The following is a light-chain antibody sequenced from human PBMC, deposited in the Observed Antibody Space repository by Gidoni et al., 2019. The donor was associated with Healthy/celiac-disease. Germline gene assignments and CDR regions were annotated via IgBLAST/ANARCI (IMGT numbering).Light chain of an antibody. Sequence: EIVCTQSPATLAVSPGERATLSCRSGQRVSSYVAWYQQKPGQAPRLLIYDASNRATGIPARFSGSGSGTDFTLTISSLEPEDFAVYYCQQRSNRITFGQGTQLEIK. V-gene: IGKV3-11*01. CDR3: QQRSNRIT. CDR1: QRVSSY. J-gene: IGKJ5*01. CDR2: DAS.